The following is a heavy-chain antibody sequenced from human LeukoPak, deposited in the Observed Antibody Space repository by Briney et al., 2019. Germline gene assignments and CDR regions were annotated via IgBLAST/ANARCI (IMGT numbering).Heavy chain of an antibody. J-gene: IGHJ4*02. Sequence: GGALGLSCAGSGFPLIDYDLHLVRPGIGKSLEWVSAIGIRGDTHYSGSVKGRFTISRENAESSLYLQMNSLRAEDTAVYYCARGGIQVSGIDEFDYWGQGTLVTVSS. D-gene: IGHD6-19*01. V-gene: IGHV3-13*01. CDR2: IGIRGDT. CDR3: ARGGIQVSGIDEFDY. CDR1: GFPLIDYD.